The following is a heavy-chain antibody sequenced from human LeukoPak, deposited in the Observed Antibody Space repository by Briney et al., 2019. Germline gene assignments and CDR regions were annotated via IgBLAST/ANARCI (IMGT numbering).Heavy chain of an antibody. CDR3: AKLLENYYYYCGMDV. CDR2: ISGSGGST. D-gene: IGHD1-1*01. Sequence: GGSLRLSCAPSGFTFSSFAMSWVRQAPGKGLEWVSAISGSGGSTYYADSVKGRFTISRDNSKNTLYLQMNSMRAEDTAVYYCAKLLENYYYYCGMDVWGQGTTVTVSS. J-gene: IGHJ6*02. CDR1: GFTFSSFA. V-gene: IGHV3-23*01.